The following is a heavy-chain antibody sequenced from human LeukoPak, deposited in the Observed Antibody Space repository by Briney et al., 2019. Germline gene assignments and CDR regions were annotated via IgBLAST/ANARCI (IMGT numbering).Heavy chain of an antibody. J-gene: IGHJ5*02. V-gene: IGHV3-21*01. CDR3: AREEGPFDT. CDR1: GFSVSSSY. Sequence: PGGSLRLSCAASGFSVSSSYMGWVRQAPGKGLEWVSSISGTGGYMYYADSVKGRFTISRDNAKNSLYLQMNSLRAEDTAVYYCAREEGPFDTWGQGTLVTVSS. CDR2: ISGTGGYM.